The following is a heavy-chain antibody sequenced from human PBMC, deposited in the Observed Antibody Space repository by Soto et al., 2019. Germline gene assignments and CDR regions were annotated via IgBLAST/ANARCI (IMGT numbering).Heavy chain of an antibody. Sequence: QVLLVQSGAEMKKPGASVKVSCTASGYTFTAYYLHWMRQAPGQGLEWMGWLNPNSGDTNYAQKFQGRVTMTRDTYISTAYMEMNRLRSYDTAVYYCVVSQLSGYYFGYWGQGTLVTVSS. CDR3: VVSQLSGYYFGY. J-gene: IGHJ4*02. V-gene: IGHV1-2*02. CDR1: GYTFTAYY. CDR2: LNPNSGDT. D-gene: IGHD7-27*01.